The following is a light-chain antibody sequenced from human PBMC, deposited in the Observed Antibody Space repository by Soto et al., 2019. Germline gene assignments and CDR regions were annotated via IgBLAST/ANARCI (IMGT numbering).Light chain of an antibody. J-gene: IGLJ2*01. CDR3: QAWDSSTVV. V-gene: IGLV3-1*01. CDR1: KLGDKY. Sequence: SYELTQPPSVSVSPGQTASITCSGDKLGDKYACWYQQKPGQSPVLVIYQDSKRPSGIPERFSGSNSGNTATLTISGTQAXXXXXXXCQAWDSSTVVFGGGTKVTVL. CDR2: QDS.